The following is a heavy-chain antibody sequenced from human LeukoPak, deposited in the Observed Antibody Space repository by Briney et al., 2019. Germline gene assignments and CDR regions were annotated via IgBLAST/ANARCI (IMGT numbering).Heavy chain of an antibody. V-gene: IGHV3-30-3*01. CDR3: ARSLAIAVSAAPY. J-gene: IGHJ4*02. CDR1: GFTFSSYA. Sequence: GGSLRLSCAASGFTFSSYATHWVRQAPGKGLEWVAVISFDGNNKYYADSVKGQFTISRDNSKNTLYLQMNSLRAEDTAVYYCARSLAIAVSAAPYWGQGTLVTVSS. CDR2: ISFDGNNK. D-gene: IGHD2-2*01.